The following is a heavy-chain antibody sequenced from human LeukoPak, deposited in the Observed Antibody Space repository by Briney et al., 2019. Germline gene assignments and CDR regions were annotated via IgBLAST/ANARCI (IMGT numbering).Heavy chain of an antibody. V-gene: IGHV3-30*03. Sequence: GGSLRLSCAASGFTFDDYAMHWVRQAPGKGLEWVAVISSDGSNKYYADSVKGRFAISRDNSKDTLYLQMSSLTIEDTAVYYCRAATKYLDYYYDYWGQGTLVTVSS. D-gene: IGHD3-22*01. J-gene: IGHJ4*02. CDR2: ISSDGSNK. CDR3: RAATKYLDYYYDY. CDR1: GFTFDDYA.